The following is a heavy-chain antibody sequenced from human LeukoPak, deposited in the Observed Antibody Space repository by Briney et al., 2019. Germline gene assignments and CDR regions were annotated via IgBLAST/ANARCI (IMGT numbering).Heavy chain of an antibody. Sequence: PEGSLRLSCAASGFTFSSYAMSWVRQAPGKGLEWVPAISGSGGSTYYADSVKGRFTISRDNSKNTLYLQMNSLRAEDTAVYYCAKDERPYYGGNSGARFGYWGQGTLVTVSS. CDR3: AKDERPYYGGNSGARFGY. CDR2: ISGSGGST. CDR1: GFTFSSYA. V-gene: IGHV3-23*01. D-gene: IGHD4-23*01. J-gene: IGHJ4*02.